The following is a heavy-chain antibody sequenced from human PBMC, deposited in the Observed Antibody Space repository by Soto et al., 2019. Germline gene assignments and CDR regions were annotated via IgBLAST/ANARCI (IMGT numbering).Heavy chain of an antibody. CDR1: GFSLSTSAVG. CDR3: AHHLEATNFDY. CDR2: IYWDDDK. D-gene: IGHD5-12*01. J-gene: IGHJ4*02. V-gene: IGHV2-5*02. Sequence: ASGPTLVNPTQTLTLTCTFSGFSLSTSAVGVGWIRQPPRKALEWLALIYWDDDKRYSPSLRSRLTITKDTSKNQVVLTMTNMDPVDTATYYCAHHLEATNFDYWGQGTMVTVSS.